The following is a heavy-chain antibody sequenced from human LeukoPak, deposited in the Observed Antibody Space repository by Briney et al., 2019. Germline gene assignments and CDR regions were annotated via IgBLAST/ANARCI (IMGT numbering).Heavy chain of an antibody. J-gene: IGHJ6*02. CDR3: ARGTGYCSSTSCYPSGHYYGMDV. V-gene: IGHV1-8*01. CDR1: GYTFTSYD. Sequence: ASVKVSCKASGYTFTSYDISWVRQATGQGLEWMGWMNPNSGNTGYAQKFQGRVTMTRNTSISTAYMELSSLRSEDTAVYYCARGTGYCSSTSCYPSGHYYGMDVWGQGTTVTVSS. CDR2: MNPNSGNT. D-gene: IGHD2-2*01.